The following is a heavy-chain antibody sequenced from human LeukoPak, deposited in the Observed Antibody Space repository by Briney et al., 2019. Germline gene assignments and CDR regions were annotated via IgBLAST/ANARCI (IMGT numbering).Heavy chain of an antibody. J-gene: IGHJ4*02. CDR1: GGTFSSYA. V-gene: IGHV1-69*13. Sequence: ASVKVSCKASGGTFSSYAISWVRQAPGQGLEWMGGIIPIFGTANYAQKFQGRVTITADESTSTAYMELSSLRSEDTAVYYCARGKTETPDFWSGYLAQYYFDYWGQGTLVTVSS. CDR3: ARGKTETPDFWSGYLAQYYFDY. CDR2: IIPIFGTA. D-gene: IGHD3-3*01.